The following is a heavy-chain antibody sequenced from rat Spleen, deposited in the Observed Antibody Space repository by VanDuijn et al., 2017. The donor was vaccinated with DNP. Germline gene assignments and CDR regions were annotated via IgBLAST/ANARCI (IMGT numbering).Heavy chain of an antibody. Sequence: EVQLVESGGGLVQPGRSLKLSCAASEFTFSKSDVAWVRQTPTKGLEWFATISANGGGTYYRDSVKGRFTISRDNAENTLYLQMNSLRSEDTATYYCTRAGARYAMDAWGQGTSVTVAS. CDR1: EFTFSKSD. V-gene: IGHV5-46*01. D-gene: IGHD1-4*01. CDR3: TRAGARYAMDA. CDR2: ISANGGGT. J-gene: IGHJ4*01.